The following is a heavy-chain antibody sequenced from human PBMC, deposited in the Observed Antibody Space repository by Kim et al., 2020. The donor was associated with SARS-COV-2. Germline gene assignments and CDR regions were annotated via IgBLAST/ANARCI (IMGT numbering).Heavy chain of an antibody. J-gene: IGHJ4*02. CDR3: ARSYNSGWNKEGY. Sequence: YGDSAKGRYTISRDNAKNSLYVQRNSTGVEDTAVFYCARSYNSGWNKEGYWGQGTRVTVSS. D-gene: IGHD6-19*01. V-gene: IGHV3-7*04.